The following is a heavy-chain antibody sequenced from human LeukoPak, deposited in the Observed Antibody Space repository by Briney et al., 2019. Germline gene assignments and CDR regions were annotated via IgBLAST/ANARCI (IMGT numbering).Heavy chain of an antibody. CDR1: GGSISSGGYY. Sequence: PSQTLSLTCTVSGGSISSGGYYCSWIRQHPGKGLEWIGYIYYSGSTYYNPSLKSRVTISVDTSKNQFSLKLSSVTAADTAVYYCARVRSSGWYPCDYWGQGTLVTVSS. CDR3: ARVRSSGWYPCDY. D-gene: IGHD6-19*01. CDR2: IYYSGST. J-gene: IGHJ4*02. V-gene: IGHV4-31*03.